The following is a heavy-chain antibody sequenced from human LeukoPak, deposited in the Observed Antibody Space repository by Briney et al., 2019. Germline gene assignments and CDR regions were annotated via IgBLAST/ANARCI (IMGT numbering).Heavy chain of an antibody. Sequence: SETLSLTCTVSGYSISSGYYWGWIRQPPGKGLEWIGNIFHSGSTYYNPSLKSRVTISVDTSKNQFSLKLSSVTAADTAVYYCARVQTLRYFDWLFPHDAFDIWGQGTMVTVSS. CDR1: GYSISSGYY. CDR3: ARVQTLRYFDWLFPHDAFDI. V-gene: IGHV4-38-2*02. D-gene: IGHD3-9*01. J-gene: IGHJ3*02. CDR2: IFHSGST.